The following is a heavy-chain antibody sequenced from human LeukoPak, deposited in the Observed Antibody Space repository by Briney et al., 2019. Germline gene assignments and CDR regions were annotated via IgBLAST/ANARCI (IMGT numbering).Heavy chain of an antibody. V-gene: IGHV4-59*12. CDR2: IYYSGST. CDR3: ARGRNDYGDYGSYYYGMDV. Sequence: SETLSLTCTVSGGSISSYYWSWIRQPPGKGLEWIGYIYYSGSTNYNPSLKSRVTISVDKSKNQFSLKLSSVTAADTAVYYCARGRNDYGDYGSYYYGMDVWGQGTTVTVSS. D-gene: IGHD4-17*01. J-gene: IGHJ6*02. CDR1: GGSISSYY.